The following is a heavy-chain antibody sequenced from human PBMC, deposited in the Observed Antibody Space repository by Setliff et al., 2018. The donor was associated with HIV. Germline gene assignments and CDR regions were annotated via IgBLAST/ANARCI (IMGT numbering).Heavy chain of an antibody. J-gene: IGHJ3*02. Sequence: SETLSLTCTVSGGSTSKYHWSWIRQPAGKGLEWIGRSYISGSTNYNPSLKSRVTMSVDTSKNQFSLKLSSVTAADTAVYYCARDHSGYDPDAFDIWGQGTMVTVSS. D-gene: IGHD5-12*01. CDR2: SYISGST. V-gene: IGHV4-4*07. CDR3: ARDHSGYDPDAFDI. CDR1: GGSTSKYH.